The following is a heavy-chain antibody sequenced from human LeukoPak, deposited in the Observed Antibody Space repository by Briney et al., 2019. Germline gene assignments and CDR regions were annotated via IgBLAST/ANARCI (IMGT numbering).Heavy chain of an antibody. Sequence: GGSLRLSCAASGFTFSSYGMHWVRQAPGKGLEWVAFIRNDGSNKYYADSVKGRFTISRDNSKNTLYLQMNSLRAEDTAVYYCAINGFDYWGQGTLVTVSS. V-gene: IGHV3-30*02. CDR2: IRNDGSNK. CDR3: AINGFDY. CDR1: GFTFSSYG. J-gene: IGHJ4*02.